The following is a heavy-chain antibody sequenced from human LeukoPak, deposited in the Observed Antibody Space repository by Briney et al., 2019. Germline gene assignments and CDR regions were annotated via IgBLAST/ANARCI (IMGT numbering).Heavy chain of an antibody. J-gene: IGHJ6*02. CDR2: IIPIVGIA. CDR1: GCTFSSYA. D-gene: IGHD3-22*01. V-gene: IGHV1-69*04. CDR3: ARDYYDSSGYYDPDYYYYGMDV. Sequence: SVKVFCKGSGCTFSSYAFSWVRQAPGQGLEWVGRIIPIVGIANYAQKFQGRVTITADKSTSTPYMELSSLRSEDTAVYYCARDYYDSSGYYDPDYYYYGMDVWGQGTTVTVSS.